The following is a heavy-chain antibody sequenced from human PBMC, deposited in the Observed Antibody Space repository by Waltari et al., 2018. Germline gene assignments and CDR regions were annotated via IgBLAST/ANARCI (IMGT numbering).Heavy chain of an antibody. CDR2: IIPIFGTA. CDR1: GGTFSCYP. D-gene: IGHD5-12*01. J-gene: IGHJ6*03. V-gene: IGHV1-69*14. CDR3: AKMATRKLYYYMDV. Sequence: QVQLVQSGAEVKKPGSSVTVYCKASGGTFSCYPISWVHPPPGQGLEWMGGIIPIFGTANYAQKFQGRVTITADKSMSTAYMELSSLRSEDTAVYYCAKMATRKLYYYMDVWGKGTTVTVSS.